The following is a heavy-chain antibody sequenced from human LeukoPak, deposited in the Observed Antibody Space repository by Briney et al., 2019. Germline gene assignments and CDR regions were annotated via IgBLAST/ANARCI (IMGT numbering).Heavy chain of an antibody. CDR1: GGSISSYY. CDR2: ISYSGST. V-gene: IGHV4-59*01. D-gene: IGHD1-1*01. J-gene: IGHJ5*02. Sequence: PSETLSLTCTVSGGSISSYYWSWIRQPPGKGLEWIGYISYSGSTNFNPSLKSRVTISVDTSKNQFSLKLSSVTAADTAVYYCAREGTAGTNLNWFDPWGQGTLVTVSS. CDR3: AREGTAGTNLNWFDP.